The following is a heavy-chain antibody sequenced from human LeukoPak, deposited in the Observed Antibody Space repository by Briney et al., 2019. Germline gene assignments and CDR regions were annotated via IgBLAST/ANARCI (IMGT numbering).Heavy chain of an antibody. Sequence: SETLSLTCTVSGGSISSGGYYWSWIRQPPGKGLEWIGYIYHSGSTYYNPSLKSRVTISVDRSKNQFSLKLSSVTAADTAVYYCAAVVPAAIPDSDLEPSDAFDIWGQGTMVTVSS. CDR3: AAVVPAAIPDSDLEPSDAFDI. CDR2: IYHSGST. D-gene: IGHD2-2*02. V-gene: IGHV4-30-2*01. CDR1: GGSISSGGYY. J-gene: IGHJ3*02.